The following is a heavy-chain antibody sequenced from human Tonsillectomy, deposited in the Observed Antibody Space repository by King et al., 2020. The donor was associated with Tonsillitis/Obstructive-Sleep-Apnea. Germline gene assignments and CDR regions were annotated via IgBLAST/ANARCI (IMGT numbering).Heavy chain of an antibody. CDR2: INAGNGNT. Sequence: QLVQSGAEVKKPGASVKVSCKASKYTFSTYSIHWVRQAPGQRLEGMGWINAGNGNTKYSQKFQGRVPITRDTSASTAYMELSSLRSEDTAVYYCARGYGDPLGWFDPWGQGTLVTVSS. CDR1: KYTFSTYS. D-gene: IGHD4-17*01. J-gene: IGHJ5*02. CDR3: ARGYGDPLGWFDP. V-gene: IGHV1-3*01.